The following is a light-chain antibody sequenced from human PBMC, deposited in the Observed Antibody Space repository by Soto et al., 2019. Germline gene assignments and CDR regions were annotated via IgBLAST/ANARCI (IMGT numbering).Light chain of an antibody. CDR3: QQGHNWPLT. Sequence: EIVMTQSPPPRSVSPGERATLPCRPARGISTGLAWYHQKPGQPPRFLIYSPSTRAIGVPARFTGSGSGSEFTLTISGLQSEDFAVYYCQQGHNWPLTFGQGTRLEI. J-gene: IGKJ2*01. CDR2: SPS. CDR1: RGISTG. V-gene: IGKV3-15*01.